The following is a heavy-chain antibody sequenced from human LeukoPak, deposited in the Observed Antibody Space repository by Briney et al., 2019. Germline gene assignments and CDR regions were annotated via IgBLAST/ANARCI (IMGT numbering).Heavy chain of an antibody. CDR3: ATNILVRDIINWFDP. J-gene: IGHJ5*02. CDR2: INPNSGGT. Sequence: ASVKVSCKASGYTFTGYYMHWVRQAPGQGLEWMGWINPNSGGTNYAQKFQGRVTMTRDTSISTAYMELSRLRYDDTAVYYCATNILVRDIINWFDPWGQGTLVTVSS. V-gene: IGHV1-2*02. CDR1: GYTFTGYY. D-gene: IGHD3-10*01.